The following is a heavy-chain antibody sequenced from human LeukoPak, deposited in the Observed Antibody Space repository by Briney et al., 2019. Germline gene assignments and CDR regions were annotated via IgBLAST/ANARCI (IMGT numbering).Heavy chain of an antibody. Sequence: RPGGSLRLSCTASGLTFTNAWMTWVRQAPGKGLFWVGRIKSASDGGTTDYAAPVKGRFTISRDDSKNTLYLQMDSLNSEDSAVYYCTTEYYYDSSGSLFYFDYWGQGSLVTVSS. CDR3: TTEYYYDSSGSLFYFDY. V-gene: IGHV3-15*01. CDR1: GLTFTNAW. J-gene: IGHJ4*02. D-gene: IGHD3-22*01. CDR2: IKSASDGGTT.